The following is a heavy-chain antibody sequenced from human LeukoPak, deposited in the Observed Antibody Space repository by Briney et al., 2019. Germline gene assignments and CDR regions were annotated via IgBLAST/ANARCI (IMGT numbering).Heavy chain of an antibody. CDR2: ISSSSSYI. D-gene: IGHD3-3*01. Sequence: KPGGSLRLSCAASGFTLSSYSMNWVRQAPGKGLEWVSSISSSSSYIYYADSVKGRFTISRDNAKNSLYLQMNSLRAEDTAVYYCARARSLRFLEWLRNYYYMDVWGKGTTVTVSS. V-gene: IGHV3-21*01. CDR1: GFTLSSYS. J-gene: IGHJ6*03. CDR3: ARARSLRFLEWLRNYYYMDV.